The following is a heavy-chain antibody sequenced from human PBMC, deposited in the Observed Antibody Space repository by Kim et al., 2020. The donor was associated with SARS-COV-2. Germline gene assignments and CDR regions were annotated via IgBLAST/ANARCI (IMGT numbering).Heavy chain of an antibody. CDR2: ISGSGGST. Sequence: GGSLRLSCAASGFTFSSYAMSWVRQAPGKGLEWVSAISGSGGSTYYADSVKGRFTISRDNSKNTLYLQMNSLRAEDTAVYYCAKDEELLWFGELFDWFDPWGQGTLVTVSS. V-gene: IGHV3-23*01. CDR3: AKDEELLWFGELFDWFDP. D-gene: IGHD3-10*01. J-gene: IGHJ5*02. CDR1: GFTFSSYA.